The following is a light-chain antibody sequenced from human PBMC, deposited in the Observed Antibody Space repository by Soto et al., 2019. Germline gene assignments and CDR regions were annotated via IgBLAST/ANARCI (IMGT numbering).Light chain of an antibody. CDR3: HQRQSWPRT. CDR1: QNIRSNY. CDR2: GAS. J-gene: IGKJ1*01. Sequence: ILWTQSPGTLALSPGERATLSCRASQNIRSNYLAWYQQIPGQAPRLLIFGASRRATGIPDRFSASGSGTDFTLTISDVQPEDFALYYCHQRQSWPRTFGQGTKVDI. V-gene: IGKV3-20*01.